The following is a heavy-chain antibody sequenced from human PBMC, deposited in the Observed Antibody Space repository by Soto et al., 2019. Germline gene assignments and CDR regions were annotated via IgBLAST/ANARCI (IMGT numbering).Heavy chain of an antibody. D-gene: IGHD3-9*01. Sequence: ASVKVSCKASGYTFTGYYMHWVRQAPGQGLEWMGWINPNSGGTNYAQKFQGWVTMTRDTSISTAYMELSRLRSDDTAVYYCARSAILTRYYLFDYWGQGTLVTVAS. CDR3: ARSAILTRYYLFDY. V-gene: IGHV1-2*04. CDR2: INPNSGGT. CDR1: GYTFTGYY. J-gene: IGHJ4*02.